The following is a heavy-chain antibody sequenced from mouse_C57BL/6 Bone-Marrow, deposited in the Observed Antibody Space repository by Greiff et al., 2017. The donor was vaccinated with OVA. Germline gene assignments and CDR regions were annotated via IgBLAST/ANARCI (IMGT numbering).Heavy chain of an antibody. CDR3: ARSREFAY. V-gene: IGHV1-59*01. Sequence: VQLQQPGAELVRPGTSVKLSCKASGYTFTSYWMHWVKQRPGQGLEWIGVIDPSDSYTNYNQKFKGKATLTVDTSSSTAYMQLSSLTSEDSAVYYCARSREFAYWGQGTLVTVSA. CDR2: IDPSDSYT. CDR1: GYTFTSYW. D-gene: IGHD3-3*01. J-gene: IGHJ3*01.